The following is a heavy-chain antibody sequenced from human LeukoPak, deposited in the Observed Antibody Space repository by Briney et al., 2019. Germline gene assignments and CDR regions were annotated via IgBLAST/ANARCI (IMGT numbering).Heavy chain of an antibody. D-gene: IGHD5-24*01. CDR3: ARGIWSATRVDYYLDN. Sequence: ASGKVSCKAAGYTFTSYGMQWERQAHGQRQEWMGWINGGNGHTKYSQNFQGRVTITRDSSANIVYMELSSLTSEDTAVYYCARGIWSATRVDYYLDNWGQGTLVTVSS. J-gene: IGHJ4*02. V-gene: IGHV1-3*01. CDR1: GYTFTSYG. CDR2: INGGNGHT.